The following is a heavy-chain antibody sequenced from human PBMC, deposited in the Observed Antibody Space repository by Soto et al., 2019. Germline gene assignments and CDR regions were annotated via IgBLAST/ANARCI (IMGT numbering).Heavy chain of an antibody. CDR2: ITYDGSFQ. CDR1: GFNFDNYG. CDR3: AKDRVGGTFYTPLGF. V-gene: IGHV3-30*18. D-gene: IGHD1-7*01. Sequence: WWSLRLSCQASGFNFDNYGMHWVRQAPGKGLEWVAVITYDGSFQYYADSVKGRFTISRDNSKNTLFLHLNTLKPEDTAVYHCAKDRVGGTFYTPLGFWGQGTLVTVSS. J-gene: IGHJ4*02.